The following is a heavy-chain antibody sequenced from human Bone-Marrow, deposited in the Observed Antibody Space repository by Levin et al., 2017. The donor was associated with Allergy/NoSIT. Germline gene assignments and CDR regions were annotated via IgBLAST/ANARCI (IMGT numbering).Heavy chain of an antibody. CDR3: ARDWTVSCTGGFCYSRFDY. D-gene: IGHD2-8*02. J-gene: IGHJ4*02. Sequence: ASVKVSCKTSDYTFSSYGITWVRQAPGQGLEWMGWISGNYGNTMYAQKFQGRVTMTTDTSTNTAYLELRSLRSDDTAVYYCARDWTVSCTGGFCYSRFDYWGQGTLVTVSS. CDR2: ISGNYGNT. V-gene: IGHV1-18*01. CDR1: DYTFSSYG.